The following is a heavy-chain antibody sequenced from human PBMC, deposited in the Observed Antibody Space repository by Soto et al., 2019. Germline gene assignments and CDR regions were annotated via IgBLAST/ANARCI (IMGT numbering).Heavy chain of an antibody. CDR3: ARDLLAELGTFDY. Sequence: GASVKVSCKASGGTFRRYAISWVRQAPGQGLEWMGGIIPIFGTANYAQKFQGRVTITADESTSTAYMELSSLRSEDTAVYYCARDLLAELGTFDYWGQGTLVTVSS. D-gene: IGHD7-27*01. J-gene: IGHJ4*02. CDR2: IIPIFGTA. CDR1: GGTFRRYA. V-gene: IGHV1-69*13.